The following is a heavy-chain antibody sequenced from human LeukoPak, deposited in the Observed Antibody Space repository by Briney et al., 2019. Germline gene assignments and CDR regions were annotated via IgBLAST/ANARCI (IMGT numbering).Heavy chain of an antibody. CDR2: IWYDGSNK. V-gene: IGHV3-33*01. J-gene: IGHJ4*02. CDR1: GFTFSSYG. Sequence: GGSLRLPCAASGFTFSSYGMHWVRQAPGKGLEWVAVIWYDGSNKYYADSVKGRFTISRDNSKNTLYLQMNSLRAEDTAVYYCARDAYCGGDCYSYYFDYWGQGTLVTVSS. CDR3: ARDAYCGGDCYSYYFDY. D-gene: IGHD2-21*02.